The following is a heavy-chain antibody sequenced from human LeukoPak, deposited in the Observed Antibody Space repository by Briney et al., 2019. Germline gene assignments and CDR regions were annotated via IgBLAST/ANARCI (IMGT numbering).Heavy chain of an antibody. V-gene: IGHV3-11*01. CDR2: ISHSGRTM. J-gene: IGHJ6*03. D-gene: IGHD2-8*01. CDR1: GFTFSDYY. CDR3: ARDSIVRGNIGNDMDV. Sequence: PGVSLRLSCAASGFTFSDYYMSWIRQAPGKGLEWVSYISHSGRTMYYADSVKGRFTISRDNAKNSLYLQMNSLRAGDTAVYYCARDSIVRGNIGNDMDVWGKGTTVTVSS.